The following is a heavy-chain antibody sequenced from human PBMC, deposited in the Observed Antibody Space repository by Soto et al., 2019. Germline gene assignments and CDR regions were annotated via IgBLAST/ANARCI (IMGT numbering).Heavy chain of an antibody. D-gene: IGHD3-9*01. V-gene: IGHV4-34*01. CDR1: GGSFSGYY. Sequence: QVQLQQWGAGLLKPSETLSLTCAVYGGSFSGYYWSWIRQAPGKGLEWIGDINHSGTTNYHPSLESRVTISVDTSKSQFSLKLFSVTAADTAVYYCARGSDTVPMILSYFDYWDQGILVTVSS. J-gene: IGHJ4*02. CDR2: INHSGTT. CDR3: ARGSDTVPMILSYFDY.